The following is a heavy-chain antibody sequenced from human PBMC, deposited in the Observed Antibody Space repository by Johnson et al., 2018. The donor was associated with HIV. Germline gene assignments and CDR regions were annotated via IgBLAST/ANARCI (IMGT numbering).Heavy chain of an antibody. J-gene: IGHJ3*02. CDR3: ARVKGAFDI. CDR2: ISYDGSNK. V-gene: IGHV3-30-3*01. Sequence: QVQVLESGGGVVQPGGSLRLSCAASGFTFSSYAMHWVRQAPGKGLEWVAVISYDGSNKYYADSVKGRFTISRDNSKNTLYLQMNSLRAEDTAVYYCARVKGAFDIWGQGTIVTVSS. CDR1: GFTFSSYA.